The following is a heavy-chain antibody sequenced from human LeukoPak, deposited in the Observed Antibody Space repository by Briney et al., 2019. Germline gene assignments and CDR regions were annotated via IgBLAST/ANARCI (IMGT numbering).Heavy chain of an antibody. J-gene: IGHJ6*03. D-gene: IGHD6-19*01. CDR3: AKDATAVPGTVYMDV. Sequence: GGSLRLSCAASGFTFSSYEMNWVRQAPGKGLEWVSYISSSGSTIYYADSVKGRFTISRDNAKNSLYLQMTSLRDEDTALYYCAKDATAVPGTVYMDVWGEGTTVTVSS. CDR1: GFTFSSYE. CDR2: ISSSGSTI. V-gene: IGHV3-48*03.